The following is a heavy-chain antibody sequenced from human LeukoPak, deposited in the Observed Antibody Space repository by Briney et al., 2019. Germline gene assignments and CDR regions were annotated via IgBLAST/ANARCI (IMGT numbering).Heavy chain of an antibody. CDR1: GFTFSNAW. CDR3: TTDVAAAGTGSWFDP. J-gene: IGHJ5*02. Sequence: PGGSLRLSCAASGFTFSNAWMSWVRQAPGKGLEWVGRIKSKTDGGTTDYAAPVKGRFTISRDDSKNTLYLQMNSLKTEDTAVYYCTTDVAAAGTGSWFDPWGQGTLVTVSS. V-gene: IGHV3-15*01. CDR2: IKSKTDGGTT. D-gene: IGHD6-13*01.